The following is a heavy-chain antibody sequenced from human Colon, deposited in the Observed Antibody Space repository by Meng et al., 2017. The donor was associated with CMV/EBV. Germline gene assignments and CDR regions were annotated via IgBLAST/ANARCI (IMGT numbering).Heavy chain of an antibody. V-gene: IGHV4-59*03. CDR1: GASMSSFS. J-gene: IGHJ4*02. CDR3: ARLGRHALGSLGTSYYFQY. CDR2: VHHSGTT. D-gene: IGHD3-10*01. Sequence: SETLSLTCTVSGASMSSFSWNWVRLTPGKGLEWLAHVHHSGTTDYSPSLKSRLTASVDTSKRQLSLHLNSVTAADTAVYYCARLGRHALGSLGTSYYFQYWGQGTLVTVSS.